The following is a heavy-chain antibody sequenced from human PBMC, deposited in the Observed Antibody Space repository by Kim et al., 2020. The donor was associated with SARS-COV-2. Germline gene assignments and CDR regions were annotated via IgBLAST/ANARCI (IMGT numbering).Heavy chain of an antibody. CDR1: GFTFSSYW. Sequence: GGSLRLSCAASGFTFSSYWMHWVRQAPGRGLEWVSRINSDGSITTYGDSMKGRFTTSRDNAQNTLYLQMHNLRAEDTAVYFCARRFYVLGSNDYWGHGTLVTVSS. CDR2: INSDGSIT. D-gene: IGHD1-26*01. J-gene: IGHJ4*01. V-gene: IGHV3-74*03. CDR3: ARRFYVLGSNDY.